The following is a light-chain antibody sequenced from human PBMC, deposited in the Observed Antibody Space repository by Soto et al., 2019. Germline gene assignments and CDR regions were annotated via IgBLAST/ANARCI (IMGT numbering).Light chain of an antibody. J-gene: IGKJ1*01. CDR2: GAS. Sequence: EIVMTQSPATLSVSPGERATLSCRASQSVSRNLAWYQQRPGQAPRLLISGASTRATGIPARFSGRGSGTDFTLTISSLEPEDFAVYYCQQRSNWLWTFGQGTKVDIK. V-gene: IGKV3-11*01. CDR3: QQRSNWLWT. CDR1: QSVSRN.